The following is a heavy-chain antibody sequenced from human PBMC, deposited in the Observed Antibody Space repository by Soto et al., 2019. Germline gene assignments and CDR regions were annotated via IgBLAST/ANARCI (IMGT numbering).Heavy chain of an antibody. CDR3: ARDLWDYDFWSGYYLLGY. CDR2: INAGNGNT. V-gene: IGHV1-3*01. D-gene: IGHD3-3*01. Sequence: ASVKVSCKASGYTFTSYAMHWVRQAPGQRLEWMGWINAGNGNTKYSQKFQGRVTITRDTSASTAYMELSSLRSEDTAVYYCARDLWDYDFWSGYYLLGYRGQRTPVTVSS. J-gene: IGHJ4*02. CDR1: GYTFTSYA.